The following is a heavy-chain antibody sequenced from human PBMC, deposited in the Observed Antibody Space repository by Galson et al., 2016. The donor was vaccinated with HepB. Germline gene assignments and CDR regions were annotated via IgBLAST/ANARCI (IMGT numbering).Heavy chain of an antibody. D-gene: IGHD3-3*01. CDR1: GYSFSTHD. CDR3: TKSGYGPFDY. Sequence: SVKVSCKASGYSFSTHDFHWVRPAPGQRLEWMGWINAGNGNTKYSQKFQGRVTITRDTSASTVYMEVSSLRSEDTAVYYCTKSGYGPFDYWGQGTLVTVSS. V-gene: IGHV1-3*01. J-gene: IGHJ4*02. CDR2: INAGNGNT.